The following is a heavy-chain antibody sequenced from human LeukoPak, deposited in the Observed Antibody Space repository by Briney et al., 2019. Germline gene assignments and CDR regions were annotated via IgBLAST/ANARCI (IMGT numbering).Heavy chain of an antibody. D-gene: IGHD1-7*01. CDR1: GGSISSSSYY. Sequence: SETLSLTCTVSGGSISSSSYYWGWIRQPPGKGLEWIGSIYYSGSTYYNPSLKSRVTISVDTSKNQFSLKLSSVTAADTAVYYCARETTLPLNWFDPWGQGTLVTVSS. J-gene: IGHJ5*02. CDR2: IYYSGST. CDR3: ARETTLPLNWFDP. V-gene: IGHV4-39*02.